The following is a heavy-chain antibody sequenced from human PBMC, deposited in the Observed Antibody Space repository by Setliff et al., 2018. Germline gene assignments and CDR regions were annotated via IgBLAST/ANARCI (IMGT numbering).Heavy chain of an antibody. J-gene: IGHJ4*02. CDR3: ARVSEEYSSVPD. D-gene: IGHD6-19*01. CDR1: GGTFSSYA. Sequence: KVSCKASGGTFSSYAISWVRQAPGQGLEWMGGIIPIFGTANYARKFQGRVTITTDESTSTAYMELSSLRSEDTAVYYCARVSEEYSSVPDWGQGTLVTVSS. V-gene: IGHV1-69*05. CDR2: IIPIFGTA.